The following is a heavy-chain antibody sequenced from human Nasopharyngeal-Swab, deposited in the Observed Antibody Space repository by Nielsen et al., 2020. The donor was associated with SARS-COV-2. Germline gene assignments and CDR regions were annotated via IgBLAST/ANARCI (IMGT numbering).Heavy chain of an antibody. Sequence: ESLKISCRTSGYSFTTKWIGWVRQMPGKGLEWVGSIYPGDSDTRYSPSVQGQVTISADKSISTAYLQWSTLKASDTAIYYCARHSTTVTTVYYYGMDVWGQGTTVTVSS. V-gene: IGHV5-51*01. D-gene: IGHD4-17*01. CDR2: IYPGDSDT. CDR3: ARHSTTVTTVYYYGMDV. CDR1: GYSFTTKW. J-gene: IGHJ6*02.